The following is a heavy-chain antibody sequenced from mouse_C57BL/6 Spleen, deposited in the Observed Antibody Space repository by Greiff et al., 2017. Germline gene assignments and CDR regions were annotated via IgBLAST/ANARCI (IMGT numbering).Heavy chain of an antibody. V-gene: IGHV1-69*01. J-gene: IGHJ1*03. D-gene: IGHD1-1*01. Sequence: QVQLQQPGAELVMPGASVKLSCKASGYTFTSYWMHWVKQRPGQGLEWIGEIDPSDSYTNYNQKFKCKSTLTVDKSSSTAYMQLSSLTSEDSAVYYCARARGYDGSSYGYFDVWGTGTTVTVSS. CDR3: ARARGYDGSSYGYFDV. CDR1: GYTFTSYW. CDR2: IDPSDSYT.